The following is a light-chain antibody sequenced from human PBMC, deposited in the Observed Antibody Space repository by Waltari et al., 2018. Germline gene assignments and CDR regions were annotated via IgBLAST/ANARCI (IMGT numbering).Light chain of an antibody. CDR1: NIGSKS. J-gene: IGLJ1*01. CDR2: YDS. Sequence: SYVLTHPPSVSVAPGKTARITCGGNNIGSKSVHWYQQKPGQAPMMVIYYDSDRPSGIPERFSGSNSGNTATLTISRVEAGDEADYYCQVWDSSSDQNVFGTGTKVTVL. CDR3: QVWDSSSDQNV. V-gene: IGLV3-21*04.